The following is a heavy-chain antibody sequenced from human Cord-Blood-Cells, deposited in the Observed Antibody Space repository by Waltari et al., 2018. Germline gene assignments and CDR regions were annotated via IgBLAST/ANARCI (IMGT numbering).Heavy chain of an antibody. V-gene: IGHV4-4*07. CDR3: AREPYDILTGYYFDY. D-gene: IGHD3-9*01. CDR2: IYTSGST. CDR1: GGSISSYY. J-gene: IGHJ4*02. Sequence: QVQLQESGPGLVKPSETLSLTCTVSGGSISSYYWSWIRQPAGKGLEWIGRIYTSGSTTSNPALKSGVTMSVDTSKNQFSLKLSSVTAADTAVYYCAREPYDILTGYYFDYWGQGTLVTVSS.